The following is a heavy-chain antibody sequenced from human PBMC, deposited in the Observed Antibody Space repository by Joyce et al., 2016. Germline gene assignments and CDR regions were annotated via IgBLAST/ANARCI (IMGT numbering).Heavy chain of an antibody. D-gene: IGHD6-6*01. Sequence: QEQLVQSGAEVKKPGASVKVSCKASGYTFTGYYIHWVRQAPGQGLEVMGWINPKSGSTIYAQKFQGRVTMTRDTSISTAYMELSSLRSDDTAVYYCASSYSRSSYYSGKDVWGQGTTVTVSS. V-gene: IGHV1-2*02. CDR1: GYTFTGYY. CDR2: INPKSGST. J-gene: IGHJ6*02. CDR3: ASSYSRSSYYSGKDV.